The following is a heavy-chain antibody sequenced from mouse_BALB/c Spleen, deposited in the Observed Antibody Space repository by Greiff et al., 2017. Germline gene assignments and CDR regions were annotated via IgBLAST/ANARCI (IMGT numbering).Heavy chain of an antibody. CDR2: ISSGGSYT. J-gene: IGHJ2*01. V-gene: IGHV5-9-4*01. Sequence: VQLKESGGGLVKPGGSLKLSCAASGFTFSSYAMSWVRQSPEKRLEWVAEISSGGSYTYYPDTVTGRFTISRDNAKNTLYLEMSSLRSEDTAMYYCARAGRYYFDYWGQGTTLTVSS. CDR3: ARAGRYYFDY. CDR1: GFTFSSYA.